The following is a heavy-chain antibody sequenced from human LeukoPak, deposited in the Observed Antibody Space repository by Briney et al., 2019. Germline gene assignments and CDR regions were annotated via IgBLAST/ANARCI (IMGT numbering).Heavy chain of an antibody. D-gene: IGHD3-16*02. V-gene: IGHV3-48*03. J-gene: IGHJ4*02. Sequence: GGSLRLSCAASGFTFSSYEMNWVRQAPGRGLEWVSYISSSGSTIYYADSVKGRFTISRDNAKNSLYLQMNSLRAEDTAVYYCALCPVIGQNYFDYWGQGTLVTVSS. CDR3: ALCPVIGQNYFDY. CDR1: GFTFSSYE. CDR2: ISSSGSTI.